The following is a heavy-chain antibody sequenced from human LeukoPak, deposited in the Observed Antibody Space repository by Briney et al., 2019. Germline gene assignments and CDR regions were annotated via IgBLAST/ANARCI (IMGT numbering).Heavy chain of an antibody. CDR3: AKAGSSGYFGNYYFDY. CDR2: ISGSGGST. Sequence: GGSLRLSCAASGFTFSSYAMSWVRQAPGKGLEWVSAISGSGGSTYYADSVKGRFTISRDNSKNTLYLQMNSLRAEDTAVYYCAKAGSSGYFGNYYFDYWGQGTLVTVSS. V-gene: IGHV3-23*01. D-gene: IGHD3-22*01. CDR1: GFTFSSYA. J-gene: IGHJ4*02.